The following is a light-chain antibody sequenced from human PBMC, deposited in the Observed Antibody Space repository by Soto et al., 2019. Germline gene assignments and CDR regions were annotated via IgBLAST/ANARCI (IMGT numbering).Light chain of an antibody. CDR2: GTS. Sequence: DIVLTQSPGTLSLSPGERVTLSCRATQSVASAYLAWYQQKPGQAPRLLIYGTSSRAAGIPDRFSGSGSGTDFTLTICRLEPEDFAVYYCQQYATSRWTFGQGTKVEI. CDR3: QQYATSRWT. CDR1: QSVASAY. V-gene: IGKV3-20*01. J-gene: IGKJ1*01.